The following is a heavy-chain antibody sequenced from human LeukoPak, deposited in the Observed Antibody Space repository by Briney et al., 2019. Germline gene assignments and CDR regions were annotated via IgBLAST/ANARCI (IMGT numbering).Heavy chain of an antibody. CDR1: GFTFSSYA. J-gene: IGHJ4*02. D-gene: IGHD1-26*01. CDR2: ISYDGSNK. Sequence: PGGSLRLSCAASGFTFSSYAMHWVRQAPGKGLEWVAVISYDGSNKYYADSVKGRFTISRDTSKNTLYLQVNSLRAEDTAVYYCARALELGYFDYWGQGTLVTVSS. CDR3: ARALELGYFDY. V-gene: IGHV3-30*04.